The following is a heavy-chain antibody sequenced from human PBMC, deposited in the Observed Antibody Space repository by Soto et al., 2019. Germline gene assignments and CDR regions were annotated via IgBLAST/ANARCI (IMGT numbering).Heavy chain of an antibody. J-gene: IGHJ3*01. CDR3: AKGADSSGSESAFDL. V-gene: IGHV1-69*02. D-gene: IGHD3-22*01. CDR1: GGTLSAYP. CDR2: IIPILDIT. Sequence: QVQLVQSGAEVKKPGSSVKGSCKTSGGTLSAYPFKWVRRAPGQGLEWMGRIIPILDITDYSQNFQGRVTITADKSTNTAYMDLTSLRSEVTAMYFCAKGADSSGSESAFDLWGQGTLITVSS.